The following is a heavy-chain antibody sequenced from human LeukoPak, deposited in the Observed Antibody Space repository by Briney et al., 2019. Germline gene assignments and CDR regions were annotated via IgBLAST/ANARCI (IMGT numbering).Heavy chain of an antibody. CDR3: ASCGGDCYGAGSYYYYMDV. J-gene: IGHJ6*03. CDR1: VGTFSSYA. V-gene: IGHV1-69*01. CDR2: IIPIFGTA. D-gene: IGHD2-21*01. Sequence: SVNVSCKASVGTFSSYAISWVRQAPGQGLEWMGGIIPIFGTANYAQKFQGRVTITADESTSTAYMELSSLRSEDTAVYHCASCGGDCYGAGSYYYYMDVWGKGTTVTVSS.